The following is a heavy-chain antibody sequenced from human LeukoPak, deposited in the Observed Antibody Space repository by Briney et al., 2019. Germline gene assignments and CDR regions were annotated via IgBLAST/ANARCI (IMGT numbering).Heavy chain of an antibody. Sequence: ASVKVSCKVSGYTLTELSMHWVRQAPGKGLEWMGGFDPEDGETIYAQKFQGRVTMTEDTSTDTAYMELSSLRAEDTAVYYCAKHEKKGARNWNDVLDYWGQGTLVTVSS. V-gene: IGHV1-24*01. CDR3: AKHEKKGARNWNDVLDY. CDR1: GYTLTELS. J-gene: IGHJ4*02. CDR2: FDPEDGET. D-gene: IGHD1-1*01.